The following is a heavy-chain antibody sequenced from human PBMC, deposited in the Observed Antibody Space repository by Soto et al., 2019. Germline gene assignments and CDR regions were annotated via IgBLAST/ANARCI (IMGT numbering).Heavy chain of an antibody. Sequence: SVKVSCKASGGTFSSYAISWVRQAPGQGLEWMGGIIPIFGTANYAQKFQGRVTITADESTSTAYMELSSLRSEDTAVYYCARVHGYNSPFDYWGQGTLVTVSS. J-gene: IGHJ4*02. CDR3: ARVHGYNSPFDY. CDR1: GGTFSSYA. CDR2: IIPIFGTA. D-gene: IGHD5-12*01. V-gene: IGHV1-69*13.